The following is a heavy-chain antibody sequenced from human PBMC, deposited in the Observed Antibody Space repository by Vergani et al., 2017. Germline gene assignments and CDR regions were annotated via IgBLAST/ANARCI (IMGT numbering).Heavy chain of an antibody. V-gene: IGHV3-21*01. CDR3: ARDTGRGQQLVRLNY. CDR2: ISSSSSYI. J-gene: IGHJ4*02. CDR1: GFTFSSYS. Sequence: EVQLVESGGGLVKSGGSLRLSCAASGFTFSSYSMNWVRQAPGKGLELVSSISSSSSYIYYADSVKGRFTISRDNAKNSLYLQMNSLRAEDTAVYYCARDTGRGQQLVRLNYWGQGTLVTVSS. D-gene: IGHD6-13*01.